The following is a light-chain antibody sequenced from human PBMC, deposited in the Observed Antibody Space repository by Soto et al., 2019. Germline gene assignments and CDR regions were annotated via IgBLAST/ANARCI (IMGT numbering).Light chain of an antibody. CDR3: SSYTSKSSLI. Sequence: QSALTQPASVSGSPGQSITISCTGTGSDIGDYNYVSWYQQHPGKAPKLMIYEVSNRPSGVSNRFSGSKSGNTASLTISGLQAEDEADYYCSSYTSKSSLIFGGGTKVTVL. CDR2: EVS. CDR1: GSDIGDYNY. J-gene: IGLJ2*01. V-gene: IGLV2-14*01.